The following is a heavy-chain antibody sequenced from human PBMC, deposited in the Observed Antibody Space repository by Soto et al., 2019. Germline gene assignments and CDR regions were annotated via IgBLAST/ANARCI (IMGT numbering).Heavy chain of an antibody. CDR1: GGSFSGYY. CDR3: ARGGYYYYGMDV. V-gene: IGHV4-34*01. Sequence: PSETLSLTCAVYGGSFSGYYWSWIRQPPGKGLEWIGEINHSGSTNYNPPLKSRVTISVDTSKNQFSLKLSSVTAADTAVYYCARGGYYYYGMDVWGQGTTVTVSS. CDR2: INHSGST. J-gene: IGHJ6*02.